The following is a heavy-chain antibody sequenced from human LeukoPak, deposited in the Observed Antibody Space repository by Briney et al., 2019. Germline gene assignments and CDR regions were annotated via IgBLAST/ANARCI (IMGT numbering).Heavy chain of an antibody. CDR3: AKLESIIAVAGVGY. Sequence: PGGSLRLSCAASGFTFSSYAMSWVRQAPGKGLEWVSSISGGGGSTYYADSVKGRLTISRDNSKDTLYLQMNTLRAEDTAVYYCAKLESIIAVAGVGYWGQGTLVTVSS. CDR2: ISGGGGST. V-gene: IGHV3-23*01. CDR1: GFTFSSYA. D-gene: IGHD6-19*01. J-gene: IGHJ4*02.